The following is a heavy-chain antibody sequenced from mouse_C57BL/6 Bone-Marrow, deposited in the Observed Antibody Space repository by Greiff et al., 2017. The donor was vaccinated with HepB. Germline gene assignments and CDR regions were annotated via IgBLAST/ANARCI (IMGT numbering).Heavy chain of an antibody. CDR1: GYTFTSYW. Sequence: VQLQQPGAELVKPGASVKLSCKASGYTFTSYWMHWVKQRPGQGLEWIGMIHPSSGSTNYNEKFKSKATLTVDKSSSTAYMQLSSLTSEDSAVYYCTRRGSYDYALYNWGQGTTLTVAS. D-gene: IGHD2-4*01. CDR3: TRRGSYDYALYN. J-gene: IGHJ2*01. CDR2: IHPSSGST. V-gene: IGHV1-64*01.